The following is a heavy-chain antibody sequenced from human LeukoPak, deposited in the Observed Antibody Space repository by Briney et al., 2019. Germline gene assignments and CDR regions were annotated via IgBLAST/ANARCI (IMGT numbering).Heavy chain of an antibody. CDR3: ARAPSEIGGYYPEYFRH. CDR2: IKSGGST. D-gene: IGHD3-22*01. CDR1: GFTFSSYL. V-gene: IGHV3-74*01. Sequence: GGSLRLSCAASGFTFSSYLMHWVRQAPGKGLVWVSRIKSGGSTNHADSVKGRFTISRDNAKNTLSLQMNSLRAEDTGVYYCARAPSEIGGYYPEYFRHWGQGTLVTVSS. J-gene: IGHJ1*01.